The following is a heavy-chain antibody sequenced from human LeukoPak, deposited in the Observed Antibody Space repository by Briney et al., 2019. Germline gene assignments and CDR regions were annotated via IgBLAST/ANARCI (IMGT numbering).Heavy chain of an antibody. J-gene: IGHJ4*02. CDR2: IRSKAYGGTT. Sequence: PGGSLRLSCSASGFTFTTYGMTWFRQAPGKGLEWVGFIRSKAYGGTTEYAASVKGRFTISRDDSKSIAYLQMNSLKTEDTAVYYCSRADQSYYYDGSAHYYWGQGTLVTVSS. V-gene: IGHV3-49*03. D-gene: IGHD3-22*01. CDR3: SRADQSYYYDGSAHYY. CDR1: GFTFTTYG.